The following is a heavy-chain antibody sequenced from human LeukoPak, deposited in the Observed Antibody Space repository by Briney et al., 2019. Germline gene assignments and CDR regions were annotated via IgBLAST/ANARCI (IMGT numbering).Heavy chain of an antibody. CDR3: AKDRSGWQHLGRDYDDY. CDR2: IRYDGSNK. Sequence: PGGSLRLSCAASGFTFSSYGMHWVRQAPGKGLEWVAFIRYDGSNKYYADSVKGRFTISRDNSKNTLYLQMNSLRAEDTAVYYCAKDRSGWQHLGRDYDDYWGQGTLVTVSA. V-gene: IGHV3-30*02. J-gene: IGHJ4*02. D-gene: IGHD6-13*01. CDR1: GFTFSSYG.